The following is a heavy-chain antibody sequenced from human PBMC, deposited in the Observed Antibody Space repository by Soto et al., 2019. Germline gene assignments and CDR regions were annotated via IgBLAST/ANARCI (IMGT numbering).Heavy chain of an antibody. CDR3: ARASYGGNAHYGMDV. Sequence: GASVKVSCKASGYTFTSYGISWVRQAPGQGLEWMGWISAYNGNTNYAQKLQGRVTMTTDTSTSTAYMELRSLRSDDTAVYYCARASYGGNAHYGMDVWGQGTTVTVSS. CDR1: GYTFTSYG. J-gene: IGHJ6*02. CDR2: ISAYNGNT. V-gene: IGHV1-18*01. D-gene: IGHD4-17*01.